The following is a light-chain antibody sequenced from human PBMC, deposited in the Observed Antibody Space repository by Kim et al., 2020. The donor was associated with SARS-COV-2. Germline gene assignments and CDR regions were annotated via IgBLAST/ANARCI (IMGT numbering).Light chain of an antibody. Sequence: EIVVTQSPGTLSLSPGERATLSCRASQIVSSNYLAWYQQKPGQAPRLLIHGASSRATGIPDMFSGSGSGTDFTLTISRLEPEDFAVYYCQQYGSSPTFGQGTKVDIK. V-gene: IGKV3-20*01. J-gene: IGKJ1*01. CDR2: GAS. CDR1: QIVSSNY. CDR3: QQYGSSPT.